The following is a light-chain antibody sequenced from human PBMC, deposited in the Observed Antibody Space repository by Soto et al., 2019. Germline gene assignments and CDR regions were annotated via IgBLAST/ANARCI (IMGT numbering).Light chain of an antibody. CDR1: QSVSSSY. J-gene: IGKJ4*01. V-gene: IGKV3-20*01. CDR2: GAS. Sequence: EIVLTQSPGTLSLSPGERATLSCRASQSVSSSYLAWYQQKPGQAPRLLIYGASSRATGIPDRFSGSGSGTDFPLTISRLEPEDFAVYYCQHYDSSPLTFGGGTKVQIK. CDR3: QHYDSSPLT.